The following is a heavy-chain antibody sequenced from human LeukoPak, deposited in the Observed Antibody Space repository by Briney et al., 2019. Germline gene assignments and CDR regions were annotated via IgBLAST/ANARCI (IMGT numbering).Heavy chain of an antibody. V-gene: IGHV4/OR15-8*02. D-gene: IGHD6-19*01. Sequence: SETLSLTCDVSGGFTSNDYWWSWVRQPPGKGLEWIGEIRHYDGHTKYNPSLKGRVTISIDKPRNHFSLTLTSVTAADTAIYYRASSIPIGWSPNTYWGQGTLVIVSS. CDR3: ASSIPIGWSPNTY. CDR1: GGFTSNDYW. J-gene: IGHJ4*02. CDR2: IRHYDGHT.